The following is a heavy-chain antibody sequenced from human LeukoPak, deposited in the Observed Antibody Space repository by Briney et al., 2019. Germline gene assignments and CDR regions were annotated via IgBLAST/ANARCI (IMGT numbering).Heavy chain of an antibody. CDR1: GFTFSSYS. Sequence: GGSLRLSCAASGFTFSSYSMNWVRQAPGKGLEWVSYISSSSSTIYYADSVKGRFTISRDNARNSLYLQMNSLRDEDTAVYYCANLYSSGWYPGDYWGQGTLVTVSS. CDR3: ANLYSSGWYPGDY. D-gene: IGHD6-19*01. CDR2: ISSSSSTI. V-gene: IGHV3-48*02. J-gene: IGHJ4*02.